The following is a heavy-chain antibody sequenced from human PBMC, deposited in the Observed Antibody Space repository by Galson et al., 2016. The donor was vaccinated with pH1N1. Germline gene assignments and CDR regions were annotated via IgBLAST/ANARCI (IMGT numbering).Heavy chain of an antibody. Sequence: QSGAEVKKPGESLKISCKGSGYSFTSYWIAWVRQMPGKGLEWMGIIYPGDSDTRYSPSFQGQVTIPADKSINTAYLQWSSLKASDTAMYYCARIVRDDPIYYYYMDVWGQGTTVTVSS. J-gene: IGHJ6*03. D-gene: IGHD2-15*01. CDR1: GYSFTSYW. CDR3: ARIVRDDPIYYYYMDV. V-gene: IGHV5-51*01. CDR2: IYPGDSDT.